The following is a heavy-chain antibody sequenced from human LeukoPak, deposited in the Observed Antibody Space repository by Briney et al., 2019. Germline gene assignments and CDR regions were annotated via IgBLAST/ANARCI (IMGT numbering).Heavy chain of an antibody. Sequence: SETLSLTCAVSGGSISSSNWWSWVRQPPGKGLEWIGEIYHSGSTNYNPSLKSRVTISVDTSKNQFSLKLSSVTAADTAVYYCARHGKYYYDSSGHPIFQHWGQGTLVTVSS. J-gene: IGHJ1*01. CDR2: IYHSGST. CDR3: ARHGKYYYDSSGHPIFQH. D-gene: IGHD3-22*01. V-gene: IGHV4-4*02. CDR1: GGSISSSNW.